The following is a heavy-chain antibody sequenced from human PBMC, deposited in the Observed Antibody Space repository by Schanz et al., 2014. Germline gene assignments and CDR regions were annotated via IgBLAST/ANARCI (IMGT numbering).Heavy chain of an antibody. CDR2: ISSSSSTI. J-gene: IGHJ4*02. CDR1: GFTFRTYL. Sequence: EVQLVESGGGLVQPGGSLRLSCAASGFTFRTYLMNWVRQAPGKGLEWVSFISSSSSTIYYADSVKGRFTISRDNAKNSLYIQMNSLTAEDTAVYYCAREGERKGMLPYYFDYWGQGALVTVSS. CDR3: AREGERKGMLPYYFDY. D-gene: IGHD3-10*01. V-gene: IGHV3-48*01.